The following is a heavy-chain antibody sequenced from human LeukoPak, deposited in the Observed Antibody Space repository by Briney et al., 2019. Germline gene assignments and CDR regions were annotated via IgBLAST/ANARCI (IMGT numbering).Heavy chain of an antibody. CDR2: IYYSGST. J-gene: IGHJ6*02. CDR3: ARDSGWSGVHYYYGMDV. Sequence: SETLSLTCTVSGGSISSYYWSWIRQPPGKGLEWIGYIYYSGSTNYNPSLKSRVTISVATSKNQLSLKLMSATAADAAVYSCARDSGWSGVHYYYGMDVWGQGTTVTVSS. CDR1: GGSISSYY. D-gene: IGHD3-3*01. V-gene: IGHV4-59*01.